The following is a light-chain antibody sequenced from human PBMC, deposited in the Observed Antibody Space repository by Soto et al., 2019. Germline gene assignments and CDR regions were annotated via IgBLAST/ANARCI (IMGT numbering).Light chain of an antibody. CDR1: SSDVGNYNY. J-gene: IGLJ2*01. V-gene: IGLV2-14*01. Sequence: QSALTQPASVSGSPGQSITISCTGTSSDVGNYNYVSWYKQHPGKAPKLLIYEVTNRPSGISNRFSGSKSGNTASLTISGLYAEDEADYYCCSYTSSSTRVVFGGGTKLTVL. CDR2: EVT. CDR3: CSYTSSSTRVV.